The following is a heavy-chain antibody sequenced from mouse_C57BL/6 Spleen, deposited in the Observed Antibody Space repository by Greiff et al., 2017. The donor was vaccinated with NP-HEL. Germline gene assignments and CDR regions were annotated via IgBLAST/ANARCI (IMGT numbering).Heavy chain of an antibody. V-gene: IGHV1-62-2*01. D-gene: IGHD2-1*01. CDR2: FYPGSGSI. J-gene: IGHJ1*03. CDR3: ARHEDMGYGNYGNWYFDV. CDR1: GYTFTEYT. Sequence: VKLQESGAELVKPGASVKLSCKASGYTFTEYTIHWVKQRSGQGLEWIGWFYPGSGSIKYNEKFKDKATLTADKSSSTVYIELSRLTSEDSAVYFCARHEDMGYGNYGNWYFDVWGTGTTVTVSS.